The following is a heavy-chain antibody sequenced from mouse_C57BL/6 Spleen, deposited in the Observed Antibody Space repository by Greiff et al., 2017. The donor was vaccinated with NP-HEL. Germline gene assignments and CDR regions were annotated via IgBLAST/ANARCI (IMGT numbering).Heavy chain of an antibody. Sequence: EVMLVESGGDLVKPGGSLKLSCAASGFTFSSYGMSWVRQTPDKRLEWVATISSGGSYTYYPDSVKGRFTISRDNAKNTLYLQMSSLKSEDTAMYYCARPAYYSNYDAMDYWGQGTSVTVSS. CDR1: GFTFSSYG. CDR3: ARPAYYSNYDAMDY. CDR2: ISSGGSYT. V-gene: IGHV5-6*02. D-gene: IGHD2-5*01. J-gene: IGHJ4*01.